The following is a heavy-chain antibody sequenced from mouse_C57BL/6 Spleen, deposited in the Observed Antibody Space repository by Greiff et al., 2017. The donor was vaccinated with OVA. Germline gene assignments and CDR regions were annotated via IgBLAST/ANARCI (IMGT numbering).Heavy chain of an antibody. J-gene: IGHJ4*01. D-gene: IGHD1-1*01. Sequence: EVHLVESGEGLVKPGGSLKLSCAASGFTFSSYAMSWVRQTPEKRLEWVAYISSGGDYIYYADTVKGRFTISRDNARNTLYLQMSSLKSEDTAMYYCTRDRGYGSSYYAMDYWGQGTSVTVSS. CDR3: TRDRGYGSSYYAMDY. V-gene: IGHV5-9-1*02. CDR1: GFTFSSYA. CDR2: ISSGGDYI.